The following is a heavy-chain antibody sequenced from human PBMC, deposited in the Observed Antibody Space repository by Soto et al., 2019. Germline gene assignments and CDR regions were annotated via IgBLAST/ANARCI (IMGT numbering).Heavy chain of an antibody. Sequence: PGGSLRLSCAASGFTFSDYYMSWIRQAPGKGLEWVSYISSSGSTIYYADSVKGRFTISRDNAKNSLYLQMNSLRAEDTAEYYCARDHLAAAGPMGDAFDIWGQGTMVTVSS. CDR2: ISSSGSTI. V-gene: IGHV3-11*01. D-gene: IGHD6-13*01. CDR1: GFTFSDYY. CDR3: ARDHLAAAGPMGDAFDI. J-gene: IGHJ3*02.